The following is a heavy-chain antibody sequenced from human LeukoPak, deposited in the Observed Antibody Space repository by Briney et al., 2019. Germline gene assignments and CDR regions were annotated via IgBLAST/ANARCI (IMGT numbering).Heavy chain of an antibody. D-gene: IGHD2-15*01. CDR1: GFTFSIYW. V-gene: IGHV3-7*03. Sequence: GGSLRLSCVASGFTFSIYWMSWVRQTPGKGLECVANIKQDGSEKYYVDSVKGRFTISRDNSKNSLFLQMNSLRAEDTAVYYCANGYCSGGSCYPPGHYWGQGTLVTVSS. J-gene: IGHJ4*02. CDR2: IKQDGSEK. CDR3: ANGYCSGGSCYPPGHY.